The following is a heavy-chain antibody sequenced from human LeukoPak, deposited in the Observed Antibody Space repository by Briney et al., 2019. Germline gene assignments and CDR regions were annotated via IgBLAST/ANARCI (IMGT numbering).Heavy chain of an antibody. Sequence: GGSLRLSCAASGFVLSNYAMSWVRQAPGKGVEWGSTISASGSRTYYTDSVKGGFSISRDNSRNPMYLQMNSLRAEDTAIYYCAKHPQGAAGAHFDYWGQGTLVTVSS. CDR2: ISASGSRT. D-gene: IGHD6-13*01. CDR3: AKHPQGAAGAHFDY. J-gene: IGHJ4*02. CDR1: GFVLSNYA. V-gene: IGHV3-23*01.